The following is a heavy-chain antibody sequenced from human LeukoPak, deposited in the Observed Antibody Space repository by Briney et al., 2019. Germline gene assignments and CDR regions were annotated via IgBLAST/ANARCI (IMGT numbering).Heavy chain of an antibody. CDR2: ISSSSSYI. CDR1: GFTFSDFW. Sequence: GGSLRLSCAASGFTFSDFWMHWVRQAPGKGLEWVSSISSSSSYIYYADSVKGRFTISRDNAKNSLYLQMNSLRAEDTAVYYCARDGLGYCSSTSCYRSPIDYWGQGTLVTVSS. J-gene: IGHJ4*02. CDR3: ARDGLGYCSSTSCYRSPIDY. V-gene: IGHV3-21*01. D-gene: IGHD2-2*01.